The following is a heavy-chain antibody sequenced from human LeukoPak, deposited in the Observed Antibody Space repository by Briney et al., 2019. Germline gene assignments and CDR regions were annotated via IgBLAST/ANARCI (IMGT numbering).Heavy chain of an antibody. CDR3: AKSINFLIAAAGSSDY. Sequence: PGGSLRLSGAASGFTFSSYVMSWVRQAPGEGLEWVSAISASGGSTYYADSVKGRFTISRDNSKNTLYLQMNSLRADDTAVYYCAKSINFLIAAAGSSDYWGQGTLVTVSS. J-gene: IGHJ4*02. D-gene: IGHD6-13*01. CDR2: ISASGGST. CDR1: GFTFSSYV. V-gene: IGHV3-23*01.